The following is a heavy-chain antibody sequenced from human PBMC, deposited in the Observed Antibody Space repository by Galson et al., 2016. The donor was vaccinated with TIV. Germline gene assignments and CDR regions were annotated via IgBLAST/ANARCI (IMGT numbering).Heavy chain of an antibody. V-gene: IGHV4-31*03. J-gene: IGHJ5*02. CDR1: GESIGRSDYY. CDR2: IYGSGSP. Sequence: LSLTCRVSGESIGRSDYYWSWLRQNPGKGLEWIGYIYGSGSPYYNSALKRRVTMSVDTSKNQFSLKLTSMTAADTAVYYCVRETKRGVWFDPWGQGSLVTVSS. D-gene: IGHD2-8*01. CDR3: VRETKRGVWFDP.